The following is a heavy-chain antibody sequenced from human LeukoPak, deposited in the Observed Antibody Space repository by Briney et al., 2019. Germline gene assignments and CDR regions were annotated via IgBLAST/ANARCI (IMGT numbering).Heavy chain of an antibody. CDR2: INPNSGGT. J-gene: IGHJ4*02. CDR1: VYTVTGNY. V-gene: IGHV1-2*02. CDR3: ALVRGVILYFDY. D-gene: IGHD3-10*01. Sequence: ASVNLSCTSSVYTVTGNYMHWVWHAPRQGLGLMGWINPNSGGTNYAQKFQGRVTMTRDTSISTAYMELSRLRSDDTAVDYCALVRGVILYFDYWGEGTLVTVSS.